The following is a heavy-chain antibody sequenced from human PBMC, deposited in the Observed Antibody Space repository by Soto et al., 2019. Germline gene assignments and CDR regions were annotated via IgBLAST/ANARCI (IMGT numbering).Heavy chain of an antibody. CDR3: AKPGMDYGDYVEYFQH. J-gene: IGHJ1*01. CDR1: GFTFSSYG. D-gene: IGHD4-17*01. CDR2: ISYDGSNK. V-gene: IGHV3-30*18. Sequence: GGSLRLSCAASGFTFSSYGMHWVRQAPGKGLEWVAVISYDGSNKYYADSVKGRFTISRDNSKNTLYLQMNSLRAEDTAVYYCAKPGMDYGDYVEYFQHWGQGTLVTVSS.